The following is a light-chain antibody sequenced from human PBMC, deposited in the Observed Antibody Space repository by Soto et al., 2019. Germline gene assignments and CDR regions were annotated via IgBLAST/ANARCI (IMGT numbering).Light chain of an antibody. V-gene: IGKV3-20*01. CDR1: QSVSSTY. Sequence: EIVLTQSPGTLSLSPGERATLSCRASQSVSSTYLAWYQQKPGQAPRLLIYGASSRATGIPDRFSGSGSGTEFTLTISSLQSEDFAVYYCQQYNNWPPTFGQGTRLEN. J-gene: IGKJ5*01. CDR3: QQYNNWPPT. CDR2: GAS.